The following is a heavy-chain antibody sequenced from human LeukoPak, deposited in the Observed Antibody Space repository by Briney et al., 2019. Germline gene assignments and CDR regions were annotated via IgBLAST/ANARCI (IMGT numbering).Heavy chain of an antibody. Sequence: PGGSLRLSCAASGFTFSSYAMHWVRQAPGKGLEWVAVISYDGSNKCYADSVKGRFTISRDNSKNTLYLQMNSLRAEDTAVYCCARGPPGEIFDSSYYYYGMDVWGQGTTVTVSS. D-gene: IGHD3-3*01. J-gene: IGHJ6*02. CDR1: GFTFSSYA. CDR3: ARGPPGEIFDSSYYYYGMDV. V-gene: IGHV3-30-3*01. CDR2: ISYDGSNK.